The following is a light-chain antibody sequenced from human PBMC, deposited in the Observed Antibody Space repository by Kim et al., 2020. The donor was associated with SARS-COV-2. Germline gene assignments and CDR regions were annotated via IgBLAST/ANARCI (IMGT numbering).Light chain of an antibody. V-gene: IGKV3-11*01. J-gene: IGKJ5*01. CDR1: QSVSSY. Sequence: LSPGERATLSCRASQSVSSYLAWYQQKPGQAPRLLISAASNRATGIPARFSGSGSGTDFTLTVSSLEPEDFAVYFCLQRSKWPLTFGQGTRLEIK. CDR3: LQRSKWPLT. CDR2: AAS.